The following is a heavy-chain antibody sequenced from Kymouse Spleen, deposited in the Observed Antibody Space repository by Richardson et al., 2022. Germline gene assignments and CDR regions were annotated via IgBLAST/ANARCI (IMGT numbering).Heavy chain of an antibody. Sequence: QVQLQQWGAGLLKPSETLSLTCAVYGGSFSGYYWSWIRQPPGKGLEWIGEINHSGSTNYNPSLKSRVTISVDTSKNQFSLKLSSVTAADTAVYYCARASITGTTFDYWGQGTLVTVSS. J-gene: IGHJ4*02. V-gene: IGHV4-34*01. CDR2: INHSGST. D-gene: IGHD1-7*01. CDR3: ARASITGTTFDY. CDR1: GGSFSGYY.